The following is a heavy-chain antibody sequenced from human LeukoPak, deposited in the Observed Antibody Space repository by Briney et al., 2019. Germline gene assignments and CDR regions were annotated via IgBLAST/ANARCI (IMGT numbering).Heavy chain of an antibody. D-gene: IGHD3-16*01. CDR1: GFTVSSNY. CDR3: ARGGGVALNWFDP. Sequence: PGGSLRLSCAASGFTVSSNYMSWVRQAPGKGLEWVSVIYSGGSTYYADSVKGRFTISRDNSKNTLYLQMNSLGAEDTAVYYCARGGGVALNWFDPWGQGTLVTVSS. V-gene: IGHV3-66*01. CDR2: IYSGGST. J-gene: IGHJ5*02.